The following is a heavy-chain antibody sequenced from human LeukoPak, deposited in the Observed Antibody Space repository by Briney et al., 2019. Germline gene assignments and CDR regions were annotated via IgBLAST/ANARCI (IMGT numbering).Heavy chain of an antibody. CDR3: ARDSQDTAMVTRFDY. V-gene: IGHV4-59*01. CDR1: GGSFSGYY. CDR2: IYYSGST. Sequence: SETLSLTCAVYGGSFSGYYWSWIRQPPGKGLEWIGYIYYSGSTNYNPSLKSRVTISVDTSKNQFSLKLSSVTAADTAVYYCARDSQDTAMVTRFDYWGQGTLVTVSS. D-gene: IGHD5-18*01. J-gene: IGHJ4*02.